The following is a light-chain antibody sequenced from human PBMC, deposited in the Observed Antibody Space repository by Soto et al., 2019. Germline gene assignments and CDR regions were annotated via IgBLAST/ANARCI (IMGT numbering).Light chain of an antibody. Sequence: QSVQTQPASVSGSPGQSITISCTGTSSDVGAYNYVSWYQQHPVKAPKLMIYDVSSRPSGISNRFSGSKSGNTASLTISGVQAEDEADYYCSSYASSSTVIFGGGTKVTVL. CDR1: SSDVGAYNY. J-gene: IGLJ2*01. CDR3: SSYASSSTVI. CDR2: DVS. V-gene: IGLV2-14*01.